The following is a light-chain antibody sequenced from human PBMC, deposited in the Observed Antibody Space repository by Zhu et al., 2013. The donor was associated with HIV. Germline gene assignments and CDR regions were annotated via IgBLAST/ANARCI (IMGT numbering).Light chain of an antibody. CDR2: GNS. J-gene: IGLJ2*01. Sequence: QSVLTQPPSASGTPGHRVTISCFGSRSNIGGYTVNWYQQLPGTALKLLIYGNSNRPSGVPDRFSGSKSGTSASLAITGLQAEDEADYYCQSYDSSLSGVFGGGTKLTVL. V-gene: IGLV1-40*01. CDR3: QSYDSSLSGV. CDR1: RSNIGGYT.